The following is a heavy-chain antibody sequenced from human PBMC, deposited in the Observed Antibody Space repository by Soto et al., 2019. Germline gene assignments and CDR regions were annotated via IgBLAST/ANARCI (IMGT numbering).Heavy chain of an antibody. J-gene: IGHJ4*02. Sequence: ASVKGSCKASGGTFSSYTISWVRQDPGQGLEWMGRIIPILGIANYAQKFQGRVTITADKSTSTAYMELSSLRSEDTAVYYCASTYNTGWYYFDYWGQGTLVTVSS. CDR2: IIPILGIA. CDR3: ASTYNTGWYYFDY. CDR1: GGTFSSYT. V-gene: IGHV1-69*02. D-gene: IGHD6-19*01.